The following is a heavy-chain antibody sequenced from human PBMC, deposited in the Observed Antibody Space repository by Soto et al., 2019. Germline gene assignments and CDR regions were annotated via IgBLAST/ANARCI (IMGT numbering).Heavy chain of an antibody. V-gene: IGHV3-30*18. CDR1: GFTFSSYG. J-gene: IGHJ4*02. Sequence: PGGSLRLSCAASGFTFSSYGMHWVRQAPGKGLEWVAVISYDGNNKYYADSVKGRFTISRDESKNTLYLQMNSLRAEDTAVYYCAKDLVSYYNLPDYWGQGTLVTVSS. CDR3: AKDLVSYYNLPDY. CDR2: ISYDGNNK. D-gene: IGHD3-10*01.